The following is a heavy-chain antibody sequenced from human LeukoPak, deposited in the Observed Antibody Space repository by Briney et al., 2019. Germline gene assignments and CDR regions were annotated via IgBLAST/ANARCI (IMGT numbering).Heavy chain of an antibody. Sequence: SETLSLTCAVYGGSFSGYDWSGIRQLPGKGREWIGDIRHSGSTNYNPSLKSRVTITVDTSKNQFSLTLTSVTAADTAVYYCARGWGSHSGYYFDSWGQGTLVTVSS. V-gene: IGHV4-34*01. D-gene: IGHD3-16*01. CDR3: ARGWGSHSGYYFDS. CDR2: IRHSGST. CDR1: GGSFSGYD. J-gene: IGHJ4*02.